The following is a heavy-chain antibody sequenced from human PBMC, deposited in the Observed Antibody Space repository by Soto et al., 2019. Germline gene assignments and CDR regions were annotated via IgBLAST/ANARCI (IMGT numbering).Heavy chain of an antibody. V-gene: IGHV1-18*01. Sequence: QVQLVQSGAEVKKPGASVKVSCKASGYTFTSYGISWVRQAPGQGPEWMGWISPYNENTNYSQKFQGRVTVTTDTSTGTVYREVRSLRTDDTADYYGARDRDCSYGTGYPTELFDHWGQGTLVTVSS. CDR1: GYTFTSYG. J-gene: IGHJ4*02. D-gene: IGHD2-15*01. CDR2: ISPYNENT. CDR3: ARDRDCSYGTGYPTELFDH.